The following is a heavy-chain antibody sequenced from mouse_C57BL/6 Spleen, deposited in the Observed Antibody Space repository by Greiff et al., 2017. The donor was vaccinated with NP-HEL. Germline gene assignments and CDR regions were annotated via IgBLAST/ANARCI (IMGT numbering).Heavy chain of an antibody. D-gene: IGHD2-5*01. CDR3: ARQGSKGYFEG. CDR1: GFTFSSYG. Sequence: EVMLVESGGDLVTPGGSLKLSCAASGFTFSSYGMSWVRQTPDKRLEWVAYISNGGGSTYYPDTVKGRFTISRDNAKNTLYLQMSRLKSEDTAMYYCARQGSKGYFEGWGTGTTVTVSS. V-gene: IGHV5-12-2*01. J-gene: IGHJ1*03. CDR2: ISNGGGST.